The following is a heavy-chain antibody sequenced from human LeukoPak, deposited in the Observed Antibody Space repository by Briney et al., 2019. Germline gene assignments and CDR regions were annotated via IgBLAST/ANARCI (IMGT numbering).Heavy chain of an antibody. CDR3: AKVGALGYYFDY. V-gene: IGHV3-23*01. J-gene: IGHJ4*02. D-gene: IGHD3-16*01. CDR2: VGGSGGNT. CDR1: GFTFSSSA. Sequence: GGSLRLSCAAFGFTFSSSAMSWVRQAPGKGLEWVSAVGGSGGNTYYADSVKGRFTISRDNSKNTLYLQMNSLRVEVTAVYYCAKVGALGYYFDYWGQGTLATVSS.